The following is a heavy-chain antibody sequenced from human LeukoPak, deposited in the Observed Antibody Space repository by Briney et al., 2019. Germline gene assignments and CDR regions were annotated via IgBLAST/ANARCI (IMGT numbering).Heavy chain of an antibody. V-gene: IGHV3-9*01. Sequence: GGSLRLSCAASGFTFDDYAMHWVRQAPGKGLEWVSGISWNSGSIGYADSVKGRFTISRDNAKNSLYLQMNSLRAEDTALYYCARVRELAKMLGAFDIWGQGTMVTVSS. J-gene: IGHJ3*02. CDR1: GFTFDDYA. CDR3: ARVRELAKMLGAFDI. D-gene: IGHD5-12*01. CDR2: ISWNSGSI.